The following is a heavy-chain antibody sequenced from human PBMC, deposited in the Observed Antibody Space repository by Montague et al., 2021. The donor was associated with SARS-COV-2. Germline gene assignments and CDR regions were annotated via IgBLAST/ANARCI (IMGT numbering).Heavy chain of an antibody. Sequence: SETLSLTCTVSGASVASGNFYWSWIRQPPGKGLEWIGYMYYTGHTNYNPSLESRVTMPVDPSKNQFSLTLTSVTAADTAVYYCARSRANEPSRPGFDYWGQGALVTVSS. CDR1: GASVASGNFY. CDR2: MYYTGHT. D-gene: IGHD6-6*01. V-gene: IGHV4-61*01. J-gene: IGHJ4*02. CDR3: ARSRANEPSRPGFDY.